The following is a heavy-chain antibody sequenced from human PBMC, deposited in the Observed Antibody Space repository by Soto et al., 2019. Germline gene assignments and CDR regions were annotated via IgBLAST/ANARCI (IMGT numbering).Heavy chain of an antibody. CDR2: MSWNSGSI. Sequence: EVQLVESGGGLVQPGRSLRLSCAASGFTFDDYAMHWVRQAPGKGLEWVSGMSWNSGSIGYADSVKGRFTISRDNAKNSLYLQMNSLRAEDTALYYCAKGQRGGKAAFDIWGQGTMVTVSS. J-gene: IGHJ3*02. CDR1: GFTFDDYA. D-gene: IGHD5-12*01. V-gene: IGHV3-9*01. CDR3: AKGQRGGKAAFDI.